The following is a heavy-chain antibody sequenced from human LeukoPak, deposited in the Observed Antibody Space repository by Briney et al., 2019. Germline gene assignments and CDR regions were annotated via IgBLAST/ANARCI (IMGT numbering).Heavy chain of an antibody. CDR3: ARDPRNVGLAP. CDR1: GFSLSGYW. CDR2: NNGDGSTT. D-gene: IGHD2-15*01. J-gene: IGHJ5*02. Sequence: GGSLRLSCVASGFSLSGYWMYWVRQAPGKGLMYISRNNGDGSTTNYADVVKSRFTMSRDNVKNTLYLQMNSLRVEDTAVYYCARDPRNVGLAPWGQGTLVTVSS. V-gene: IGHV3-74*01.